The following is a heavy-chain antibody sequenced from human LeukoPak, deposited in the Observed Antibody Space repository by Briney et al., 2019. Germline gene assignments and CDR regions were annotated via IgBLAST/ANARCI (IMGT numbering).Heavy chain of an antibody. CDR3: ARRNHSGYGRRYYFDY. Sequence: PSETLSLTCTVPGGSVSSGSYYWSWIRQPPGKGLEWIGYIYYSGSTNYNPSLKSRVTISVDTSKNQFSLKLSSVTAADTAVYYCARRNHSGYGRRYYFDYWGQGTLVTVSS. J-gene: IGHJ4*02. V-gene: IGHV4-61*01. CDR2: IYYSGST. CDR1: GGSVSSGSYY. D-gene: IGHD5-12*01.